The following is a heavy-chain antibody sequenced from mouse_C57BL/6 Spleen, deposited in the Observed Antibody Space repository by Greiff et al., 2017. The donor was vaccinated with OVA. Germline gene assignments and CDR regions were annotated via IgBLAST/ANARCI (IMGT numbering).Heavy chain of an antibody. D-gene: IGHD1-1*01. CDR3: ARCDYGSSYAMDY. V-gene: IGHV1-59*01. Sequence: QVQLQQPGAELVRPGPSVKLSCKASGYTFTSYWMHWVKQRPGQGLEWIGVIDPSDSYTNYNQKFKGKATLTVDTSSSTAYMQLSSLTSEDSAVYYCARCDYGSSYAMDYWGQGTSVTVSS. CDR1: GYTFTSYW. CDR2: IDPSDSYT. J-gene: IGHJ4*01.